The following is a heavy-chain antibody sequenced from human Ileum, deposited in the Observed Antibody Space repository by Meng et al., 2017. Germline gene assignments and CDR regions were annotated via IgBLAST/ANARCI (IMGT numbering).Heavy chain of an antibody. CDR1: GFTFSSYS. CDR3: ARDSPSYYGSGMWDYYGMDV. Sequence: GGSLRLSCAASGFTFSSYSMNWVRQAPGKGLEWVSSISSSSSYIYYADSVKGRFTISRDNAKNSLYLQMNSLRAEDTAVYYCARDSPSYYGSGMWDYYGMDVWGQGTTVTVSS. J-gene: IGHJ6*02. CDR2: ISSSSSYI. D-gene: IGHD3-10*01. V-gene: IGHV3-21*01.